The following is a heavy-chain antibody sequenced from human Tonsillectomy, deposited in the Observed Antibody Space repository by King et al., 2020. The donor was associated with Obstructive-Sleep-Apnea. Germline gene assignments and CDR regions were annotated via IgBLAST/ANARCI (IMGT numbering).Heavy chain of an antibody. J-gene: IGHJ6*02. CDR3: VKDRETDSGWLGYYYSYGMDV. CDR1: GFTFSSYV. Sequence: VQLVESGGGLVQPGGSLRLSCSASGFTFSSYVMHWVRQAPGKGLEYVSVISSNGDTTYYAEPVKGRFTISRDNSKNTLYLQMSSVRPEDTAVYYCVKDRETDSGWLGYYYSYGMDVWGQGTTVTVSS. D-gene: IGHD6-19*01. CDR2: ISSNGDTT. V-gene: IGHV3-64D*08.